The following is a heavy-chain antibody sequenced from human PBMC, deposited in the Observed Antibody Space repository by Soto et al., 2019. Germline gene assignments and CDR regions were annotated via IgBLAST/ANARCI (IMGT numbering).Heavy chain of an antibody. Sequence: QVQLQESGPGLVKPSETLSLTCTVSGGSISNYYWSWIRQPPGKGLEWIGYIYYSGNTNYNPSLKSRVTISVDTSKKQFSLKVSAVTAADAAVYYCARQSTAWPNFDSWGQGTLVTVSS. CDR3: ARQSTAWPNFDS. J-gene: IGHJ4*02. V-gene: IGHV4-59*01. CDR1: GGSISNYY. D-gene: IGHD2-21*02. CDR2: IYYSGNT.